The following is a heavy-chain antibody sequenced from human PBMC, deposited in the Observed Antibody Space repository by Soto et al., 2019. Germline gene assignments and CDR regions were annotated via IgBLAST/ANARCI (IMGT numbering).Heavy chain of an antibody. J-gene: IGHJ3*01. CDR2: IYNSGTT. Sequence: PSETLSLTCTVSGAAMSSYYWSWLRQSPGKGLEWIGYIYNSGTTDYNPSLKSRVTISVERSKFQSSLKLTSVTAADTAVYYCATDSTGYYSDAFDVWGQGARVTGSS. CDR3: ATDSTGYYSDAFDV. D-gene: IGHD3-22*01. CDR1: GAAMSSYY. V-gene: IGHV4-59*03.